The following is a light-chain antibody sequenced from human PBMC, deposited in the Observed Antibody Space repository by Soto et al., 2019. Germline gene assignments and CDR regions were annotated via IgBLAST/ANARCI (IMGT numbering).Light chain of an antibody. CDR1: RTVVSNY. Sequence: EVVLTQSPGTLSLSPGERATLSCRASRTVVSNYLAWYQQKPGQAPRLLIYGASSRAPGIPDRFSGSGSETDFTLSIGRLEAEDFAVYYCQQYGRSPTFCQGTRLEIK. J-gene: IGKJ5*01. V-gene: IGKV3-20*01. CDR3: QQYGRSPT. CDR2: GAS.